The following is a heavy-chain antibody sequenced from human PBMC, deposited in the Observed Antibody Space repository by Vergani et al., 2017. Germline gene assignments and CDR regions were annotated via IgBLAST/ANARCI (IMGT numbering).Heavy chain of an antibody. D-gene: IGHD3-10*01. J-gene: IGHJ6*03. CDR3: AKAGSVTSGSLQYNFYMDV. CDR2: ISNDGRKK. V-gene: IGHV3-30*18. Sequence: QVQLAESGGGRVQLGRSLRLSCAASGFSFSSHAIPWVRQAPGKGLGWVAVISNDGRKKYYADSVKGRFTISRDNSKNTLDLQMNSLRTQDTAVYYCAKAGSVTSGSLQYNFYMDVWGKGTTVTVS. CDR1: GFSFSSHA.